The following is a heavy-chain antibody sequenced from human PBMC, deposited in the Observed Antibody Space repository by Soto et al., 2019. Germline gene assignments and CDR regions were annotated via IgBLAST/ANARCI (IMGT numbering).Heavy chain of an antibody. CDR1: GYTFTTYA. V-gene: IGHV1-3*01. CDR2: INAGNGNT. CDR3: ARTSGYYFFDY. Sequence: QVHLVQSGAEVKKPGASVQVSCKASGYTFTTYAMHWVRQAPGQRLEWMGWINAGNGNTKYSQKFQGRVTITRDTSASTAYMALSSLRSEDTAVYSCARTSGYYFFDYWGQGTLVTVSS. J-gene: IGHJ4*02. D-gene: IGHD3-3*01.